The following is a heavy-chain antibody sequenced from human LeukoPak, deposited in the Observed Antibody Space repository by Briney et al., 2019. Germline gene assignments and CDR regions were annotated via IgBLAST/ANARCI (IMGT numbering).Heavy chain of an antibody. CDR3: ARGRSDKYYDYVWGSYRHDAFDI. CDR1: GGSISSYY. CDR2: IYYSGST. V-gene: IGHV4-59*12. D-gene: IGHD3-16*02. Sequence: NPSETLSLTCTVSGGSISSYYWSWIRQPPGKGLEWIGYIYYSGSTNYNPSLKSRVTISVDTSKNQFSLKLSSVTAADTAVYYCARGRSDKYYDYVWGSYRHDAFDIWGQGTMVTVSS. J-gene: IGHJ3*02.